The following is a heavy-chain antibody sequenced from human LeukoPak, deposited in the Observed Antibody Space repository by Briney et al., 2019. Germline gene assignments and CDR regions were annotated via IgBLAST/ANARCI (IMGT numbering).Heavy chain of an antibody. V-gene: IGHV4-59*12. Sequence: SETLSLTCTVSGVSISSYYWSWIRQPPGKGLEWIGYIYYSGSTNYNPSLKSRVTMSIDTSKNQFSLNLYSVTAADTAVYYCATNYTAVSAFDSWGQGTLVTVSS. CDR2: IYYSGST. CDR1: GVSISSYY. J-gene: IGHJ4*02. D-gene: IGHD6-19*01. CDR3: ATNYTAVSAFDS.